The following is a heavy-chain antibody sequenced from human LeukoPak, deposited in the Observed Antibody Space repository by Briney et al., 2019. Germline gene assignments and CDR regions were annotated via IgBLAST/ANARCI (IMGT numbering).Heavy chain of an antibody. J-gene: IGHJ6*02. CDR3: AKDTFPWGMDV. V-gene: IGHV3-30*18. CDR1: GFTFSSYG. CDR2: ISYDGSNK. Sequence: GGALRLSYAASGFTFSSYGMHGLRQAPGKGLEGVAVISYDGSNKYYADPVKGRFTISRDNSKNTLYLQMNSLRAEDTAVYYCAKDTFPWGMDVWGQGTTVTVSS. D-gene: IGHD2-21*01.